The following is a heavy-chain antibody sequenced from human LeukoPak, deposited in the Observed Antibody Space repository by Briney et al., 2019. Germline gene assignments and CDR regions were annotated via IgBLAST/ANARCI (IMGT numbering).Heavy chain of an antibody. CDR1: GFTFSSYA. D-gene: IGHD5-12*01. Sequence: PGGSLRLSCEASGFTFSSYAMSWVRQAPGKGLEWVSVISGNGDSTYYADSVEGRCTSSRDNSKDALYLQMNSLRAEDTAVYYCARVGYSGYDYDYWGQGTLVTVSS. CDR2: ISGNGDST. CDR3: ARVGYSGYDYDY. J-gene: IGHJ4*02. V-gene: IGHV3-23*01.